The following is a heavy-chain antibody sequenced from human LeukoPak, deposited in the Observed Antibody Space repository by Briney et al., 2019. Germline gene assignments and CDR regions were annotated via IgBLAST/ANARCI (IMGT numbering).Heavy chain of an antibody. CDR2: MSSGGDYV. J-gene: IGHJ4*02. Sequence: GGSLRLSCATSGFTFSSHVMSWVRQAPGKGLEWVSTMSSGGDYVYYGGAVKGRFTASRDNSKNTLYLQMNSLRAEDTAVYYCAKDSKSSGSPYYFDYWGQGTLVTVSS. CDR3: AKDSKSSGSPYYFDY. V-gene: IGHV3-23*01. D-gene: IGHD6-19*01. CDR1: GFTFSSHV.